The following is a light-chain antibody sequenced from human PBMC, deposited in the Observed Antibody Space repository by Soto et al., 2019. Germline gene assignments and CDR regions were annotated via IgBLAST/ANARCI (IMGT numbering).Light chain of an antibody. J-gene: IGLJ1*01. CDR1: SSNIGNND. CDR2: ENN. Sequence: QSVLTQPPSVSAAPGQKVTISCSGSSSNIGNNDVSWYQQLPGTAPKLLIYENNKRPSGIPDRFSGSKSGTSATLGITGLQTGDYADYYCGTWDSSLSAYVFVTVSKVTVL. CDR3: GTWDSSLSAYV. V-gene: IGLV1-51*02.